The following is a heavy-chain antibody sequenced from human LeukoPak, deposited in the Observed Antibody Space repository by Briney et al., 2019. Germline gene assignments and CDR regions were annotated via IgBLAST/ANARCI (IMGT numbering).Heavy chain of an antibody. J-gene: IGHJ4*02. V-gene: IGHV1-2*02. CDR3: ARDLSWEGEVEVAADDY. Sequence: GASVKVSCKASGYTFTGYYMHWVRQAPGQGLEWMGWINPNSGGTNYAQKFQGRVTMTRDTSISTAYMELSRLRSDDTAVYYCARDLSWEGEVEVAADDYWGQGTLVTVSS. CDR1: GYTFTGYY. D-gene: IGHD2-2*01. CDR2: INPNSGGT.